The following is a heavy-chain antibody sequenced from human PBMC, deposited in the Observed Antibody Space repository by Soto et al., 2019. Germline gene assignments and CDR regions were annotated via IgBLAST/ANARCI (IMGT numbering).Heavy chain of an antibody. CDR2: ISDGGERT. V-gene: IGHV3-23*01. CDR3: ARDRSTDFGLDV. J-gene: IGHJ6*02. Sequence: GVLRLSCVASGFTFTDYVISWVRQVPGKGLEWVSSISDGGERTGYRDSVRGRFTISRDNARFTLHLQMNSLRVDDTATYFCARDRSTDFGLDVWGQGTTVTVSS. D-gene: IGHD3-3*01. CDR1: GFTFTDYV.